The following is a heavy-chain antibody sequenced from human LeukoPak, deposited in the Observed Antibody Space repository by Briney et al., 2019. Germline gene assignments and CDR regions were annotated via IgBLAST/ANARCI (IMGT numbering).Heavy chain of an antibody. CDR2: ISSSGSTI. CDR3: ARGDQWELLPYYFDY. Sequence: GGSLRLSCAASGFTFSNAWMSWIRQAPGKGLEWVSYISSSGSTIYYADSVKGRFTISRDNAKNSLYLQMNSLRAEDTAVYYCARGDQWELLPYYFDYWGQGTLVTVSS. V-gene: IGHV3-11*04. D-gene: IGHD1-26*01. J-gene: IGHJ4*02. CDR1: GFTFSNAW.